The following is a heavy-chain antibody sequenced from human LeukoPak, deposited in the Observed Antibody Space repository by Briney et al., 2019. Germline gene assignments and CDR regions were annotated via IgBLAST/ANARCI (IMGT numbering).Heavy chain of an antibody. Sequence: ASVKVSCKASGGTFSSYAISWVRQAPGQGLEWMGGIIPIFGTASYAQKFQGRVTITTDESTSTAYMELSSLRSEDTAVYYCAASTIFGVVITYNWFDPWGQGTLVTVSS. V-gene: IGHV1-69*05. D-gene: IGHD3-3*01. CDR2: IIPIFGTA. J-gene: IGHJ5*02. CDR3: AASTIFGVVITYNWFDP. CDR1: GGTFSSYA.